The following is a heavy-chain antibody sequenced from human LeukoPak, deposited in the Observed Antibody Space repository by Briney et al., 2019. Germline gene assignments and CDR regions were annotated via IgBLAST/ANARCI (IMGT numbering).Heavy chain of an antibody. V-gene: IGHV1-69*13. CDR3: ARVAVWLSTPDENGVYNQGIVGATEVPYYGMDV. CDR2: IIPIFGTA. Sequence: GASVKVSCKASGGTFSSYAISWVRQAPGQGLEWMGGIIPIFGTANYAQKFQGRVTITADESTSTAYMELSSLRSEDTAVYYCARVAVWLSTPDENGVYNQGIVGATEVPYYGMDVWGQGTTVTVSS. CDR1: GGTFSSYA. D-gene: IGHD1-26*01. J-gene: IGHJ6*02.